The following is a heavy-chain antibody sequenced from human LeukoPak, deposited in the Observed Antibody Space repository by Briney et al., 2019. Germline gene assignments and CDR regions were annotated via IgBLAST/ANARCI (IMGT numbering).Heavy chain of an antibody. V-gene: IGHV3-53*01. CDR3: ARDSLGMSTLDS. Sequence: GGSLRLSCAASGFTVSKNYMSWVRQAPGKGLEWVSVIYSGGSTYYADSVKGRFTISRDSSKNTLYLQMNSLRAEDTAVYYCARDSLGMSTLDSWGQGTLVTVSS. D-gene: IGHD5/OR15-5a*01. CDR2: IYSGGST. J-gene: IGHJ4*02. CDR1: GFTVSKNY.